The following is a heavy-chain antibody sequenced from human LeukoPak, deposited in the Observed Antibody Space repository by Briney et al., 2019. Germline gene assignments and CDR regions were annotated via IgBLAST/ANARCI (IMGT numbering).Heavy chain of an antibody. CDR1: GFTFSNYW. J-gene: IGHJ4*02. V-gene: IGHV3-74*01. Sequence: GGSLRLSCAAPGFTFSNYWMHWVRQAPGKGLVWVTRINTDGSTTSYADSVEGRFTISRDNAKNTLYLQMNSPRAEDTAVYYCARVSTGKYYFDSWGQGTLVTVSS. D-gene: IGHD2-8*02. CDR3: ARVSTGKYYFDS. CDR2: INTDGSTT.